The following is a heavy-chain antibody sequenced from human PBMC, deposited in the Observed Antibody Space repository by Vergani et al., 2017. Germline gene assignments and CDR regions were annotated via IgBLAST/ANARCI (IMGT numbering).Heavy chain of an antibody. J-gene: IGHJ4*02. V-gene: IGHV1-69*01. D-gene: IGHD5-24*01. Sequence: QVQLVQSGAEVKKPGSSVKVSCKASGGTFSSYAISWVRQAPGQGLEWMGGIIPIFGTAHYAQKFQGRVTITADESTSTAYMELSSLRSEDTAVSYCATEMATIWGRVDYWGQGTLVTVSS. CDR3: ATEMATIWGRVDY. CDR1: GGTFSSYA. CDR2: IIPIFGTA.